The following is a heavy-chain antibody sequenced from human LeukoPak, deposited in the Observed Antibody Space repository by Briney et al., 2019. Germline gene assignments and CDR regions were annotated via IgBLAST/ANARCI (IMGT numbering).Heavy chain of an antibody. Sequence: GGSLRLSCAASGFTYSSYAMSWVRQAPGKGLEWVSAISGSGGSTYYADSVKGRFTISRDNSKNTLYLQMNSLRAEDTAVYYCAKNQLVTVYFDYWGQGTLVTVSS. CDR1: GFTYSSYA. CDR2: ISGSGGST. V-gene: IGHV3-23*01. D-gene: IGHD6-13*01. J-gene: IGHJ4*02. CDR3: AKNQLVTVYFDY.